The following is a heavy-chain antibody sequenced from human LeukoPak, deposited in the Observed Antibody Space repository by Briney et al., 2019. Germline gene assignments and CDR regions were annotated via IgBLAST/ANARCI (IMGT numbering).Heavy chain of an antibody. CDR2: INPSGGST. CDR3: ARGGGEMATGAYFDY. CDR1: GYTFTSYY. Sequence: GASVKVSCKASGYTFTSYYMHWVRQAPGQGLEWMGIINPSGGSTSYAQKFQGRVTMTRDTSTSTVYMELSSLRSEDTAVYYCARGGGEMATGAYFDYWGQGTLVTVSS. V-gene: IGHV1-46*01. D-gene: IGHD5-24*01. J-gene: IGHJ4*02.